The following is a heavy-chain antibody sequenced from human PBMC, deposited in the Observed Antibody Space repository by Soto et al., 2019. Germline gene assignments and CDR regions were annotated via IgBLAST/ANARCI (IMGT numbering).Heavy chain of an antibody. CDR1: GDSVSSNSAA. V-gene: IGHV6-1*01. CDR3: AGTTSHQWYYMDV. D-gene: IGHD1-7*01. J-gene: IGHJ6*03. CDR2: TYYRSRWYN. Sequence: QVQLQESGPGLVKPSQTLSLTCALSGDSVSSNSAAWNWIRLSPSRGLEWLARTYYRSRWYNDSAVSVRSRITVNPDTSETQFSLQLTSVTPEDTAVYYCAGTTSHQWYYMDVWGKGTTVTVSS.